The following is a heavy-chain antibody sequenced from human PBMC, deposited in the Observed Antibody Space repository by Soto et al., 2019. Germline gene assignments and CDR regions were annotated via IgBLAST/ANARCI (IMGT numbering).Heavy chain of an antibody. CDR1: GFTFGDYA. D-gene: IGHD3-10*01. V-gene: IGHV3-49*03. CDR3: TRERIGELSYYYGMDV. Sequence: GGSLRLSCTASGFTFGDYAMSWFRQAPGKGLEWVGFIRSKAYGGTTEYAASVKGRFTISRDDSKSIAYLQMNSLKNEDTAVYYCTRERIGELSYYYGMDVWGQGTTVTVSS. CDR2: IRSKAYGGTT. J-gene: IGHJ6*02.